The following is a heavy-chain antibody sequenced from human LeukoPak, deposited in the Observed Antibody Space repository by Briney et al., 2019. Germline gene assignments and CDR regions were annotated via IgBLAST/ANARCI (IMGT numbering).Heavy chain of an antibody. J-gene: IGHJ3*02. CDR3: AKDRDYGGSRTFDI. CDR2: ISSSSSYT. Sequence: PGGSLRLSCVASGFTFSSYRMNWVRQAPGKGLEWVSTISSSSSYTYYADSVKGRFTISRDNAKNSLYLQMNSLRAEDTAVYYCAKDRDYGGSRTFDIWGQGTMVTVSS. V-gene: IGHV3-21*01. CDR1: GFTFSSYR. D-gene: IGHD4-23*01.